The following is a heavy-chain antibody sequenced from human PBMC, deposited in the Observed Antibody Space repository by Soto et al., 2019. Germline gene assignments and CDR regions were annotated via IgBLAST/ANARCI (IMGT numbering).Heavy chain of an antibody. CDR3: ARRAETNGWNVLRAGTYNLDF. V-gene: IGHV1-8*01. D-gene: IGHD1-1*01. CDR1: GYTFTSYD. J-gene: IGHJ4*02. Sequence: RASVKVSCKASGYTFTSYDIYWVRQATAQGLEWMGWMNPNTGNSAYAQKFQGRVTVTSDTSINTVHMELSSLRSEDTAVYYCARRAETNGWNVLRAGTYNLDFWGQGTLVTVCS. CDR2: MNPNTGNS.